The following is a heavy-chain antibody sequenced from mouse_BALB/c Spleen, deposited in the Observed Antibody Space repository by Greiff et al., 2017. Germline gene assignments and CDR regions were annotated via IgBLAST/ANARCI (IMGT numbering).Heavy chain of an antibody. CDR1: GYSITSDYA. J-gene: IGHJ2*01. V-gene: IGHV3-2*02. D-gene: IGHD1-1*01. CDR2: ISYSGST. Sequence: EVKLVESGPGLVKPSQSLSLTCTVTGYSITSDYAWNWIRQFPGNKLEWMGYISYSGSTSYNPSLKSRISITRDTSKNQFFLQLNSVTTEDTATYYCARSGITTVVAPFDYWGQGTTLTVSS. CDR3: ARSGITTVVAPFDY.